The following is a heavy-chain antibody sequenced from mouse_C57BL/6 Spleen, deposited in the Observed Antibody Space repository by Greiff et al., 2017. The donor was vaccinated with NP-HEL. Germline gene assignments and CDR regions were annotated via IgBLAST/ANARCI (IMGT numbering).Heavy chain of an antibody. CDR2: INPGSGGT. J-gene: IGHJ2*01. D-gene: IGHD1-1*01. Sequence: VQLQQSGAELVRPGTSVKVSCKASGYAFTNYLIEWVKQRPGQGLEWIGVINPGSGGTNSNEKFKGKATLTADKSSSTAYMQLSSLTSDDSAVYFCARRVVPYYFDYWGQGTTLTVSS. CDR1: GYAFTNYL. V-gene: IGHV1-54*01. CDR3: ARRVVPYYFDY.